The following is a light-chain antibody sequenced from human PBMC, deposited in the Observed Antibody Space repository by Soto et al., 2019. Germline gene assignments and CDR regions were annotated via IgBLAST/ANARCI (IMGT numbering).Light chain of an antibody. V-gene: IGLV2-14*01. J-gene: IGLJ3*02. CDR2: EVT. CDR3: SSYTSSSSLGV. CDR1: SSDVGGYNY. Sequence: QSALTQPASVSGSPGQSITISCTGTSSDVGGYNYVSWYQQHPGKAPKIMIYEVTNRPSWVSNRFSGSKSGNTASLTISGLQAEDEADYYCSSYTSSSSLGVFGGGTKLTVL.